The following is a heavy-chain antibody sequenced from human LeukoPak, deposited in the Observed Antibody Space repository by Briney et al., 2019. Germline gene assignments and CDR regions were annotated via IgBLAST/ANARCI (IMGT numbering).Heavy chain of an antibody. V-gene: IGHV1-69*05. CDR3: ARSTWAGTTPHYYYYMDV. J-gene: IGHJ6*03. CDR2: IIPIFGTA. D-gene: IGHD6-19*01. CDR1: GGTFSSYA. Sequence: SVKVSCKASGGTFSSYAISWVRQAPGQGLEWMGGIIPIFGTANYAQKFQGRVTITRNTSISTAYMELSSLRSEDTAVYYCARSTWAGTTPHYYYYMDVWGKGTTVTVSS.